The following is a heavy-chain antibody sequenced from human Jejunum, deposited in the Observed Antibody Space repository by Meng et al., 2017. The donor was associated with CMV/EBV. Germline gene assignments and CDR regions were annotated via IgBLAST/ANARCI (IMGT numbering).Heavy chain of an antibody. V-gene: IGHV1-8*01. CDR1: GYTFTSYD. J-gene: IGHJ4*02. CDR2: MNPNRGTT. CDR3: ATGVADFEY. D-gene: IGHD6-19*01. Sequence: QGQLVLLGAEVEKTGASVKVSCKATGYTFTSYDINWVRQGTGQGLEWMGWMNPNRGTTGYAQKFQGRVTMTRNISKSTAYMDLSSLRSEDTAVYYCATGVADFEYWGQGTLVTVSS.